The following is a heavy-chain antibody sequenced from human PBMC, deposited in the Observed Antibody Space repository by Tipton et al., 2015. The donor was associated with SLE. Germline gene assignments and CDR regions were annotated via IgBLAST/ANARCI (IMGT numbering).Heavy chain of an antibody. V-gene: IGHV3-21*06. CDR1: GFTLSVYR. CDR3: ARTSKYFDFWSGYPALGDYYYMDV. J-gene: IGHJ6*03. D-gene: IGHD3-3*01. CDR2: ITTDSTHI. Sequence: SLRLSCAASGFTLSVYRMHWVRQAPGKGLEWVSSITTDSTHIYYADSLKGRFTISRDNAKNSVYLQMKSLRVEDTAVYYCARTSKYFDFWSGYPALGDYYYMDVWGKGTTVTVSS.